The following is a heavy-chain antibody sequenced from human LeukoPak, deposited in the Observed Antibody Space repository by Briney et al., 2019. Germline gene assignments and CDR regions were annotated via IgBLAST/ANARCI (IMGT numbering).Heavy chain of an antibody. CDR3: ARVYSIRSFDY. CDR1: RYPVTGYS. Sequence: ASVKVSCKASRYPVTGYSMHWVRQAPGQGLEWMGWINPNSGDTNYAQKFQGRVTMTRDTSINTAYMELTRLTPDDTVVYYCARVYSIRSFDYWGQGTLVTVSS. CDR2: INPNSGDT. J-gene: IGHJ4*02. V-gene: IGHV1-2*02. D-gene: IGHD2-15*01.